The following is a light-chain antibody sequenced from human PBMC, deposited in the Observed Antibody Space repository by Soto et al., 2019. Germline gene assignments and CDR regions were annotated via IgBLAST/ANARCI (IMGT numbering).Light chain of an antibody. Sequence: IQMTQSPSSPSASVGDRVTITCRASESISSWLAWYPKTPGKATKIMIYDVSSLESGVPSRVSGSGSGTEVTLTISSLQPDDWATYYGQQYNSYPWTFGQGTKVDIK. CDR3: QQYNSYPWT. CDR1: ESISSW. CDR2: DVS. J-gene: IGKJ1*01. V-gene: IGKV1-5*01.